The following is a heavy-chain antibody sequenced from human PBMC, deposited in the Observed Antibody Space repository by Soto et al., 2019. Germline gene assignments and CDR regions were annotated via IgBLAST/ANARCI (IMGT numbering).Heavy chain of an antibody. D-gene: IGHD6-6*01. CDR3: AMLGGSSGGSRGMDV. Sequence: EVQLVESGGGLVQPGGSLRLSCAASGLIFSDYHMDWVRQAPGKGLEWVGRIRRKANSYTTEYAASVKGRFTISRDDPQTPLYLQMTGLKSEDTSVYYCAMLGGSSGGSRGMDVWGQGTTVTVSS. V-gene: IGHV3-72*01. CDR2: IRRKANSYTT. CDR1: GLIFSDYH. J-gene: IGHJ6*02.